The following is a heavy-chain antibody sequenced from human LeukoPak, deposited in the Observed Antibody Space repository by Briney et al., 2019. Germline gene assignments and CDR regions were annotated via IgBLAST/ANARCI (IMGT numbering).Heavy chain of an antibody. D-gene: IGHD2-2*03. V-gene: IGHV1-46*01. Sequence: ASVKVSCKASGYTFTSYYMHWVRQAPGQGLEWMGIINPSGGSTSYAHKFQGRVTMTRDTSTSTVYMELSSLRSEDTAGYYCARVYGYCSSTSCPYHFDYWGQGTLVTVSS. CDR3: ARVYGYCSSTSCPYHFDY. J-gene: IGHJ4*02. CDR1: GYTFTSYY. CDR2: INPSGGST.